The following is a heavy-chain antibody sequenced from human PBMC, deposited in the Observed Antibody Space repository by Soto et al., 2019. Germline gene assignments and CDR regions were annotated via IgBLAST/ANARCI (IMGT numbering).Heavy chain of an antibody. CDR2: VYHTGDT. D-gene: IGHD2-21*02. V-gene: IGHV4-4*02. CDR1: VVTVASSHW. CDR3: AREIVTAGGNNYFDP. J-gene: IGHJ5*02. Sequence: PSETLSLTCGFSVVTVASSHWWSWVRQSPGRGLEWIGNVYHTGDTNFNPSLQSRVTLSVDKSNNQFSLRLTSVTAADTAVYFCAREIVTAGGNNYFDPWGPGTLVTVSS.